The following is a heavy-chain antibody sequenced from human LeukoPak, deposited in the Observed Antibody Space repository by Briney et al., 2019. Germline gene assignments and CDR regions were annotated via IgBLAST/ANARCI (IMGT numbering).Heavy chain of an antibody. Sequence: PSETLSLTCTVSGGSISSGGYYWSWIRQHPGKGLEWIGYIYYSGSTYFNPSLKSRVTISVDTSKNQFSLKLSSVTAADTAVYYCASSTTCYTCGLDVWGKGTTVTVPS. CDR2: IYYSGST. V-gene: IGHV4-31*03. D-gene: IGHD2-2*02. CDR1: GGSISSGGYY. CDR3: ASSTTCYTCGLDV. J-gene: IGHJ6*04.